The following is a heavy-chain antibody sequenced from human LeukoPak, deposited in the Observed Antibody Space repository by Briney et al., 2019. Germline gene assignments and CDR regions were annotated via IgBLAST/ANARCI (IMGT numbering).Heavy chain of an antibody. J-gene: IGHJ4*02. CDR1: GFTFDDYA. V-gene: IGHV3-9*01. D-gene: IGHD4-17*01. Sequence: QSGGSLRLSCAASGFTFDDYAMHWVRQAPGKGLEWVSGISWNSGSIGYADSVKGRFTISRDNSKDTLYLQMNSLRAEDTAVYYCAKRPSDYGDYVSYFDYWGQGTLVTVSS. CDR3: AKRPSDYGDYVSYFDY. CDR2: ISWNSGSI.